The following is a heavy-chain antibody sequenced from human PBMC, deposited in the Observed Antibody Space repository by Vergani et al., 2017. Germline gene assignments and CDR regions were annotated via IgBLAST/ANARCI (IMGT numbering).Heavy chain of an antibody. J-gene: IGHJ3*02. Sequence: QVQLVQSGAAVKKPGSSVKVSCKASGGTFSSYAISWVRQAPGQGLEWMGGIIPILGTANYAQKFQGRVTITADESTSTAYMELSSLRSEDTAVYYCARPHCSGGSCYSVAISAFDIWGQGTMVTVSS. CDR3: ARPHCSGGSCYSVAISAFDI. CDR2: IIPILGTA. D-gene: IGHD2-15*01. CDR1: GGTFSSYA. V-gene: IGHV1-69*01.